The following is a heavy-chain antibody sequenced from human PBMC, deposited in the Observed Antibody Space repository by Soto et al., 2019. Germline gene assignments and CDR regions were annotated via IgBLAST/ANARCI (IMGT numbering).Heavy chain of an antibody. CDR1: GGSISSSSYY. D-gene: IGHD1-26*01. CDR3: ARGGYDY. J-gene: IGHJ4*02. CDR2: IYYSGST. V-gene: IGHV4-39*01. Sequence: QLQLQESGPGLVKPSETLSLTCTVSGGSISSSSYYWGWIRQPPGKGLECIGTIYYSGSTYYNPSLKSRVTISGDTSKNQFSLRLSSVTAADTAVYYCARGGYDYWGQGTLVTVSS.